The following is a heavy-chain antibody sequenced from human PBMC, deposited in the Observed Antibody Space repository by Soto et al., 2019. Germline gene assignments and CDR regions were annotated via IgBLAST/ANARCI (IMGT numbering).Heavy chain of an antibody. CDR3: ARHHFYCTGGSCYLQAYHYYGLDV. CDR2: MFYFGST. CDR1: GCSFSISSHY. Sequence: SETLSLTCTVFGCSFSISSHYWGWIRQPPGQGLAWLVTMFYFGSTYYNTSLESRVTISVDPSKNQFSLKLSSVTAADTAAYYCARHHFYCTGGSCYLQAYHYYGLDVWGQGTTVTVS. J-gene: IGHJ6*02. V-gene: IGHV4-39*01. D-gene: IGHD2-15*01.